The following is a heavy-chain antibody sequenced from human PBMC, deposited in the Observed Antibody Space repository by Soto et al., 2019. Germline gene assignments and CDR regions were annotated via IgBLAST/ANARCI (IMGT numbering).Heavy chain of an antibody. CDR1: GGSISSYY. V-gene: IGHV4-59*01. D-gene: IGHD3-22*01. J-gene: IGHJ3*02. Sequence: QVQLQESGPGLVKPSETLSLTCTVSGGSISSYYWSWIRQPPGKGLEWIGYFYYRGSTNYNPSLKSRVTISVDTSKNQFSLKLSSVNAADTAVYYCARTENDYYDSSGPDAFDIWGQGTMVTVSS. CDR2: FYYRGST. CDR3: ARTENDYYDSSGPDAFDI.